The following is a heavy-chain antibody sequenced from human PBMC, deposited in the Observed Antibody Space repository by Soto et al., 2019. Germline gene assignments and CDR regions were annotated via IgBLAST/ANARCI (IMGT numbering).Heavy chain of an antibody. J-gene: IGHJ4*02. Sequence: GGSLRLSCVDSTSNLKNYAMAWVRQAPGKGLEWVSALTDTGGSTYYAASVKGRFTISRDNSRNTLFLQMDRLRVDDTAVYYCAKIKGAITFLHFDTWGQGTLVTVSS. CDR3: AKIKGAITFLHFDT. CDR2: LTDTGGST. V-gene: IGHV3-23*01. D-gene: IGHD3-16*01. CDR1: TSNLKNYA.